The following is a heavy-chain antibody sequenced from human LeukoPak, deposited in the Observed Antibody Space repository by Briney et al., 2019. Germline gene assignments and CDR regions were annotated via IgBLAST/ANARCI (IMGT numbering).Heavy chain of an antibody. CDR1: GITLSNYG. J-gene: IGHJ4*02. CDR2: ISWNSGSR. CDR3: ARDRNDILTGYSSFDY. Sequence: GGPLRLSCAVSGITLSNYGMSWVRQAPGKGLEWVSGISWNSGSRGYADSVKGRFTISRENAKKSLYLQMNSLRAEDTAFYFCARDRNDILTGYSSFDYWGQGTLVTVSS. V-gene: IGHV3-9*01. D-gene: IGHD3-9*01.